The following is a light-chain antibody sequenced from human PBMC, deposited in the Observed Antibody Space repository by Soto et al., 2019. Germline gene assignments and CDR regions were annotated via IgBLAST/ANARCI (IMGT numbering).Light chain of an antibody. J-gene: IGKJ5*01. CDR3: QQSYSTPIT. Sequence: IQMPQSPSTLSGSLGDRFTITCLASQTISSWLAWYQQKPGKAPKLLIYDASILQSGVPSRFSGSGSGTDFTLTISSLQPEDFATYYCQQSYSTPITFGQGTRLEIK. V-gene: IGKV1-39*01. CDR1: QTISSW. CDR2: DAS.